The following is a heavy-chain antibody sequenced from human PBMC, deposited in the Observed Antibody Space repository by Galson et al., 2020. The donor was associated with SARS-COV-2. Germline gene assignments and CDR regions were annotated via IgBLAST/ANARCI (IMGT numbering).Heavy chain of an antibody. CDR3: AKDGAGNHHRAEWYFDR. J-gene: IGHJ2*01. CDR2: IRYDESNE. Sequence: GESLKISCAASGFIFGSYGMHWVRQAPGKGLEWVAFIRYDESNEYYADSVKGRFTISRDYSKNTLYLQMNSLTTEDTAVYYCAKDGAGNHHRAEWYFDRWGRGTLVTVSS. V-gene: IGHV3-30*02. D-gene: IGHD6-19*01. CDR1: GFIFGSYG.